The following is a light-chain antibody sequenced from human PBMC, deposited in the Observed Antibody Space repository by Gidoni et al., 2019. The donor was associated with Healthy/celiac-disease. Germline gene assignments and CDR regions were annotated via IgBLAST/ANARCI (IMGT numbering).Light chain of an antibody. V-gene: IGKV1-5*03. CDR2: KAS. J-gene: IGKJ1*01. CDR3: QQYYSYSCT. CDR1: QSISSW. Sequence: DAQMTQSPSTLSASVGDRVTIPCRDSQSISSWLAWYQQKPGKAPKLLIYKASSLESGVPSRFSGIGSGTEFTLTISSLQPDDFATYYCQQYYSYSCTFGQGTKLEIK.